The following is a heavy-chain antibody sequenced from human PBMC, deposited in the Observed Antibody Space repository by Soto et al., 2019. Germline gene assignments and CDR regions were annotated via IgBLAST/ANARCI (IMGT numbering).Heavy chain of an antibody. D-gene: IGHD3-22*01. CDR1: GGSISSGGYY. CDR3: ARQYYYDSSAY. Sequence: SETLSLTCTVSGGSISSGGYYWSWIRQHPGKGLEWIGYIYYSGSTYYNPSLKSRVTISVDTSKNQFSLKLSSVTAADTAMYYCARQYYYDSSAYWGQGTLVTVSS. J-gene: IGHJ4*02. V-gene: IGHV4-31*03. CDR2: IYYSGST.